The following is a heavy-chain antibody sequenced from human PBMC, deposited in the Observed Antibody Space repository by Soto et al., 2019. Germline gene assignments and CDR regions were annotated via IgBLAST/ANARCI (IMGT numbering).Heavy chain of an antibody. V-gene: IGHV3-23*01. CDR3: AKATATGGGAFEI. Sequence: PGGSLRLSCGVSGFICSSYDMSWVRQAPGKGLEWVSTILVGGSTHYEDSVKGRFTISRDTSKNTVYLQMNSLTAGDTAMYYCAKATATGGGAFEIYGQGTVVTVSS. D-gene: IGHD2-8*02. J-gene: IGHJ3*02. CDR1: GFICSSYD. CDR2: ILVGGST.